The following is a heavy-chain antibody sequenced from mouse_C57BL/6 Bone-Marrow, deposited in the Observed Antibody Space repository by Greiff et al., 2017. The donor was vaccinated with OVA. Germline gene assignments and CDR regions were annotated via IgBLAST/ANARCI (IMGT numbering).Heavy chain of an antibody. CDR2: INYDGSST. CDR1: GFTFSDYY. V-gene: IGHV5-16*01. Sequence: EVQRVESEGGLVQPGSSMKLSCTASGFTFSDYYMAWVRQVPEKGLEWVANINYDGSSTYYLDSLKSRFIISRDNAKNILYLQMSSLKSEDTATYYCARANWDQGKFDYWGQGTTLTVSS. J-gene: IGHJ2*01. CDR3: ARANWDQGKFDY. D-gene: IGHD4-1*01.